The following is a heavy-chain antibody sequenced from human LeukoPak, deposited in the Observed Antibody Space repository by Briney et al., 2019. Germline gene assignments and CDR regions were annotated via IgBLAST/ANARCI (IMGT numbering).Heavy chain of an antibody. CDR2: ISSSSSYI. J-gene: IGHJ4*02. V-gene: IGHV3-21*01. D-gene: IGHD3-9*01. Sequence: GGSLRLSCAASGFTFSSYSMNWVRQAPGKGLEWVSFISSSSSYIYYADSVKGRFTISRDNAKNSLYLQMNSLRAEDTAVYYCARLYYDILTAYYSPVDYWGQGTLVTVSS. CDR3: ARLYYDILTAYYSPVDY. CDR1: GFTFSSYS.